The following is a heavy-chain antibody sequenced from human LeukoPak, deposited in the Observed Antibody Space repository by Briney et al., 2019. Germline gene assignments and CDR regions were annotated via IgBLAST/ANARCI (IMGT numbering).Heavy chain of an antibody. J-gene: IGHJ4*02. Sequence: SETLSLTCTVSGGSISSSSYYWGWIRQPPGKGLEWIGSIYYSGSTYYNPSLKSRVTVSVDTSKNQFSLKLSSVTAADTAVYYCARVDSNSGGGFDYWGQGTLVTVSS. CDR3: ARVDSNSGGGFDY. V-gene: IGHV4-39*07. D-gene: IGHD3-16*01. CDR1: GGSISSSSYY. CDR2: IYYSGST.